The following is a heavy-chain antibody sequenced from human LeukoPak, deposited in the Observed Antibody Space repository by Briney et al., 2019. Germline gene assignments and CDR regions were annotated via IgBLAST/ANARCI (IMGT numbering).Heavy chain of an antibody. V-gene: IGHV1-18*01. J-gene: IGHJ4*02. CDR3: ARPRAFSYGQMYYFDY. Sequence: ASVKVSCKASGYTFTSYGISWVRQAPGQGLEWMGRISAYNGNTNYAQKLQGRVTMTTDTSTSTAYMDLSRLRSDDTAVYYCARPRAFSYGQMYYFDYWGQGALVTVSS. D-gene: IGHD5-18*01. CDR1: GYTFTSYG. CDR2: ISAYNGNT.